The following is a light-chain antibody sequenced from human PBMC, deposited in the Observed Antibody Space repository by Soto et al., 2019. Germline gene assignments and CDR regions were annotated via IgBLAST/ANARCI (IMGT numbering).Light chain of an antibody. CDR1: ESVSYN. CDR2: GSF. CDR3: QQYKKWPPLT. V-gene: IGKV3-15*01. J-gene: IGKJ4*01. Sequence: EIVMTQSPATLSVSPGETATLPCRASESVSYNLAWYQQKLGQGPRLLIYGSFTRATGIPARFSGSGSGTEFTLTISSLQSEDSAVYYCQQYKKWPPLTFGGGTKVEIK.